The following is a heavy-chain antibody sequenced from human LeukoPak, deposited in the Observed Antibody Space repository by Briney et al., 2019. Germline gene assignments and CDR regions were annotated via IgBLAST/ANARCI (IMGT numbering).Heavy chain of an antibody. D-gene: IGHD3-10*01. J-gene: IGHJ4*02. CDR1: GGSVRRGNYY. V-gene: IGHV4-61*02. Sequence: PSETLSLTCTVSGGSVRRGNYYWTWIRQPAGSGLEWIGRIYTSGTTDYNPSLRTRVTISVDASRNQFSLNLSSVTAADTAVYYCARAKSALLWFGGTTYFDYWGQGTLVTVSS. CDR3: ARAKSALLWFGGTTYFDY. CDR2: IYTSGTT.